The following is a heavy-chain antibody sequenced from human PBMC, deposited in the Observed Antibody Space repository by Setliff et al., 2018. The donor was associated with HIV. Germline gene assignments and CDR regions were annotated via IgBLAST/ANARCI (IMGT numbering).Heavy chain of an antibody. CDR3: ARGIYDFWTGYADY. Sequence: ASVKVSCKASGYTFTSYAIHWMRQAPGQRLEWMGWINAGNGNTQFSQEFQGRVTITRDTSASTAYMELSSLRSEDMAVYYCARGIYDFWTGYADYWGLGTLVTVSS. D-gene: IGHD3-3*01. V-gene: IGHV1-3*03. J-gene: IGHJ4*02. CDR2: INAGNGNT. CDR1: GYTFTSYA.